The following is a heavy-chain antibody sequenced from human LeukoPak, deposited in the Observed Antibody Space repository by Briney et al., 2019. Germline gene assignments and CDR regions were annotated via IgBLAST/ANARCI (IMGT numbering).Heavy chain of an antibody. CDR2: ISYDGSNK. CDR1: GFTFSSYA. Sequence: GRSLRLSCAASGFTFSSYAMHWVRQAPGKGLEWVAVISYDGSNKYYADSVKGRFTISRDNSKNTLYLQMNSLRAEDTAVYHCARSSFVRMVYGFDYWGQGTLVTVSS. D-gene: IGHD3-10*01. CDR3: ARSSFVRMVYGFDY. V-gene: IGHV3-30-3*01. J-gene: IGHJ4*02.